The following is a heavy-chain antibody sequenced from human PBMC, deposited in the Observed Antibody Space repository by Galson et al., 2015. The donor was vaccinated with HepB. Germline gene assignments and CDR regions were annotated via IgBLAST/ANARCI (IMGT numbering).Heavy chain of an antibody. Sequence: SVKVSCKASGYTFTSYGISWVRQAPGQGLEWMGWISAYNGNTNYAQKLQGRVTMTTDTSTSTAYMELRSLRSDDTAVYYCARDDYYSNFHLTYFDYWGQGTLVTVSS. CDR2: ISAYNGNT. J-gene: IGHJ4*02. CDR1: GYTFTSYG. D-gene: IGHD4-11*01. CDR3: ARDDYYSNFHLTYFDY. V-gene: IGHV1-18*04.